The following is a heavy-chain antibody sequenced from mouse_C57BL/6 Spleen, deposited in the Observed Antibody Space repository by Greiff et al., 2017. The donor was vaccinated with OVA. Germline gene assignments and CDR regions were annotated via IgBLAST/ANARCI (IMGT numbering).Heavy chain of an antibody. Sequence: QVQLQQPGTELVKPGASGRGAWKASGYTFTSYWMHWVKQRPGQGLEWIGNINPSNGGTNYNEKFKSKATLTVDKSSSTAYMQLSSLTSEDSAVYYCAREVYGSRYYFDYWGQGTTLTVSS. J-gene: IGHJ2*01. CDR3: AREVYGSRYYFDY. V-gene: IGHV1-53*01. CDR1: GYTFTSYW. CDR2: INPSNGGT. D-gene: IGHD1-1*01.